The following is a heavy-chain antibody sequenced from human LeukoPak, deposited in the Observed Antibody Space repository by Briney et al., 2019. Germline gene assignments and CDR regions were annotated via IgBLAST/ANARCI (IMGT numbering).Heavy chain of an antibody. J-gene: IGHJ4*02. Sequence: PGGSLRLSCAACGFTFSKYWLLWVRQAPGKGLESVSRINTDGTVTTYAGSVKGRFTVSIDNADNTMFLQMNSVRDEDTAVYYCATKQWLAPPPDSWGQGTPVTVSS. D-gene: IGHD6-19*01. CDR1: GFTFSKYW. CDR3: ATKQWLAPPPDS. CDR2: INTDGTVT. V-gene: IGHV3-74*01.